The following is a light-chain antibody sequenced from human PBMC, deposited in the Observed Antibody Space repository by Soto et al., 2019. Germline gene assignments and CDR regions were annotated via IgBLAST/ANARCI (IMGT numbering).Light chain of an antibody. CDR2: EVS. J-gene: IGLJ1*01. V-gene: IGLV2-14*01. Sequence: QSALTQPASVSGSPGQSITISCTGTSSDVGGYNYVSWYQQHPGKAPKLMIYEVSNRPSGVSNRFSGSKSGNTASPTISGLQAEDEADYYCSSYTSSSTRLIVFGTGTKVTVL. CDR1: SSDVGGYNY. CDR3: SSYTSSSTRLIV.